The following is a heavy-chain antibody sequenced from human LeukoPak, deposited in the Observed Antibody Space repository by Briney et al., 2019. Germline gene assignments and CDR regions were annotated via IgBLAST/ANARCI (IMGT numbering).Heavy chain of an antibody. CDR2: IWYDGSNK. D-gene: IGHD6-6*01. Sequence: PGGSLRLSCAASGFTFSTYGMHWVRHAPGKGLEWVAVIWYDGSNKYYADSVKGRFTISRDNSKNTLYLQMNSLRAEDTAVYYCAIVPRSSSSGDYWGQGTLVTVSS. CDR1: GFTFSTYG. CDR3: AIVPRSSSSGDY. V-gene: IGHV3-33*01. J-gene: IGHJ4*02.